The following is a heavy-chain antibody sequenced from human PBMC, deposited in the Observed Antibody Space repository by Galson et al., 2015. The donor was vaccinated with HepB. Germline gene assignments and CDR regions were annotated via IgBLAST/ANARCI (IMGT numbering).Heavy chain of an antibody. J-gene: IGHJ4*02. CDR1: GGSISSYY. D-gene: IGHD6-13*01. Sequence: ETLSLTCTVSGGSISSYYWSWVRQPPGKGLEWIGYTYYSGSTNYNPSLKSRVTISVDTSKNQFSLKLSSVTAADTAVYYCARLGFGSSWYYFDYWGQGTQVTVSS. V-gene: IGHV4-59*08. CDR3: ARLGFGSSWYYFDY. CDR2: TYYSGST.